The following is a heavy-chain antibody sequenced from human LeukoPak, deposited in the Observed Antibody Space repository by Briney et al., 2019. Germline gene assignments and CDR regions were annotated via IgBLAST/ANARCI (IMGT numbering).Heavy chain of an antibody. CDR1: GGSISSATYY. J-gene: IGHJ4*02. D-gene: IGHD6-19*01. CDR3: ARLRGYSSGCLSY. Sequence: SETLSLTCTVSGGSISSATYYWGWIRQPPGKGLEWIGSIYYSGSTYYNPSLKSRVTISVDTSKNQFSLKLSSVTAADTAVYYCARLRGYSSGCLSYWGQGTLVTVSS. V-gene: IGHV4-39*01. CDR2: IYYSGST.